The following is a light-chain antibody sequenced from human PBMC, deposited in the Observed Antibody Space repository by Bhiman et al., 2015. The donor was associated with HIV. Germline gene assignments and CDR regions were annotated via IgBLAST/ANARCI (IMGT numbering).Light chain of an antibody. CDR1: SSDVGGYNF. V-gene: IGLV2-14*03. Sequence: QSALTQPASVSGSPGQSITISCTGTSSDVGGYNFVAWYQHHPGKAPKILIYDVSKRPSGISNRFSGSKSGFTASLTISGLQAEDEAHYYCNSLTSSSTWVFGGGTKLTVL. CDR2: DVS. J-gene: IGLJ3*02. CDR3: NSLTSSSTWV.